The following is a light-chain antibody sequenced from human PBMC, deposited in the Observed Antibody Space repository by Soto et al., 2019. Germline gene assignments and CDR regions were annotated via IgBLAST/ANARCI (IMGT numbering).Light chain of an antibody. J-gene: IGLJ1*01. V-gene: IGLV2-14*01. CDR2: EVN. Sequence: QSALTQPASVSGSPGQSITISCTGTSSDVGGYNSVSWYQQHPGKAPKLMIYEVNNRPSGVSNRFSGSKSGNTASLTISGLQAEDEADYYCNSYTISTTYVFGTGTKLTVL. CDR1: SSDVGGYNS. CDR3: NSYTISTTYV.